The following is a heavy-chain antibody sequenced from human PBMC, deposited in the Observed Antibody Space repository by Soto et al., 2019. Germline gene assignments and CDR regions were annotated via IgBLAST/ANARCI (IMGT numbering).Heavy chain of an antibody. D-gene: IGHD6-19*01. CDR3: ARDSGSSGWWKY. Sequence: QVQLVQSGAEVKKPGSSVKVSCKASGGTFSSYAISWVRQAPGQGLEWMGGIIPIFGTANYAQKFQGRVTITADKSTRTAYMELRSLRSEETAVYYCARDSGSSGWWKYWGQGTLVTVSS. J-gene: IGHJ4*02. CDR2: IIPIFGTA. V-gene: IGHV1-69*06. CDR1: GGTFSSYA.